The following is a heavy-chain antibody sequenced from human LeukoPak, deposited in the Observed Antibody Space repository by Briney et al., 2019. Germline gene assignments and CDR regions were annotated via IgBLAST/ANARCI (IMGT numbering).Heavy chain of an antibody. CDR3: AKSPGYCTNGVCYGVYYFDY. Sequence: GGSLRLSCAASGFTFSDYYMRWIRQAPGKGLEWVSYISSSGDIIYYADSVKGRFTISRDNAKNSLYLQMNSLRVEDTAVYYCAKSPGYCTNGVCYGVYYFDYWGQGTLVTVSS. V-gene: IGHV3-11*01. CDR1: GFTFSDYY. J-gene: IGHJ4*02. D-gene: IGHD2-8*01. CDR2: ISSSGDII.